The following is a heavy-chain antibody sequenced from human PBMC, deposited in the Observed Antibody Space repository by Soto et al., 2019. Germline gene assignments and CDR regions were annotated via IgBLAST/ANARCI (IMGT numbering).Heavy chain of an antibody. CDR3: ASTYSSSWYWFDP. CDR1: GFSLSNAGLG. V-gene: IGHV2-26*04. Sequence: QVTVKESGPVLVKPTETLTLTCTVSGFSLSNAGLGVSWIRQPPGKALEWLAHIFSNDEKSYRTSLKSRLTISKDTSKSQGVLTMTNMDPVDTATYYCASTYSSSWYWFDPWGQGTLVTVSS. D-gene: IGHD6-13*01. J-gene: IGHJ5*02. CDR2: IFSNDEK.